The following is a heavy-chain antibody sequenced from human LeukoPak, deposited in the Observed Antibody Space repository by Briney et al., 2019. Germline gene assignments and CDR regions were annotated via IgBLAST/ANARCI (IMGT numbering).Heavy chain of an antibody. D-gene: IGHD3-10*01. J-gene: IGHJ4*02. CDR1: GYTFTGYY. CDR2: INPNSGGT. CDR3: ARDLFYSVSGTYYNVGRAFNY. Sequence: GASVKVSCKASGYTFTGYYMHWVRQAPGQGLEWMGWINPNSGGTNYAQKFQGRVTMTRDTSITTAYMELTSLRSDDTAVYYCARDLFYSVSGTYYNVGRAFNYWAREPWSPSPQ. V-gene: IGHV1-2*02.